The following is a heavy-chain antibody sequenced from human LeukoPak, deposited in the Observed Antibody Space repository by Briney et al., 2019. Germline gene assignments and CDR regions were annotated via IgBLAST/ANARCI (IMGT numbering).Heavy chain of an antibody. CDR1: GGSFSGYY. CDR2: INHSGST. V-gene: IGHV4-34*01. J-gene: IGHJ4*02. CDR3: ARDHACSNGVCSYFDY. D-gene: IGHD2-8*01. Sequence: SETLSLTCAVYGGSFSGYYWSWIRQPPGKGLEWIGEINHSGSTNYNPSLKSRVTISVDTPKNQFSLKLSSVTAADTAVYYCARDHACSNGVCSYFDYWGQGTLVTVSS.